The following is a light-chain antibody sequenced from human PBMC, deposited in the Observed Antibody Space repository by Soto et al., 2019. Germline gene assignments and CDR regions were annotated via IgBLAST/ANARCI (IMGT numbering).Light chain of an antibody. CDR2: GSS. V-gene: IGKV3-20*01. CDR3: QQYRSSPWT. J-gene: IGKJ1*01. CDR1: QSVMSNY. Sequence: LVTHSPGSRSISPGDMAALSCRASQSVMSNYLSWYDQKPGQATRPLIYGSSSRATGAPDRFSGSGSGTDFTLTISRLEPEDSAVYYCQQYRSSPWTFGQGTKVDIK.